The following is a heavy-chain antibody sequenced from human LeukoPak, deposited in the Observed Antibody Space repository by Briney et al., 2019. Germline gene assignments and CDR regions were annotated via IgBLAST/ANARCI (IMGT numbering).Heavy chain of an antibody. Sequence: GASVKVSCKASGYTFTGYYMHWVRQAPGQGLEWMGWINPNSGGTNYAQKFQGRVTMTRDTSISTAYMELSGLRSDDTAVYYCARDESVAGTQFDPWGQGTLVTVSS. V-gene: IGHV1-2*02. CDR1: GYTFTGYY. D-gene: IGHD6-19*01. CDR3: ARDESVAGTQFDP. J-gene: IGHJ5*02. CDR2: INPNSGGT.